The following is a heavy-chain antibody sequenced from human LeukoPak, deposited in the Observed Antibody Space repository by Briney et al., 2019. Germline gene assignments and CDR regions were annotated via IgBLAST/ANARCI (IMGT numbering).Heavy chain of an antibody. J-gene: IGHJ4*02. D-gene: IGHD3-10*01. CDR3: ARGGSVFTYFFDY. V-gene: IGHV3-7*03. CDR1: GLVFRNHW. Sequence: GGSLRLSCVASGLVFRNHWMSWVRQAPGKGLEWVANIHPDGGSAKNYVDSVKGRFTISRDNAKNSLYLQLSSLRAEDTAIYYCARGGSVFTYFFDYWGQGTLVTVSS. CDR2: IHPDGGSAK.